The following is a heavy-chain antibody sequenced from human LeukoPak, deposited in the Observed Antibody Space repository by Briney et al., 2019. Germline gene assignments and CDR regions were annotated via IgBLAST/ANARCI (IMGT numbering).Heavy chain of an antibody. D-gene: IGHD6-19*01. CDR3: AGQWQVRGDDAFDI. CDR1: GFTVSSNY. CDR2: IYSGGST. V-gene: IGHV3-66*04. Sequence: PGGSLRLSCAASGFTVSSNYMSWVRQAPGKGLEWVSVIYSGGSTYYADSVKGRFTISRDNSKNTLYLQMNSLRAEDTAVYYCAGQWQVRGDDAFDIWGQGTMVTVSS. J-gene: IGHJ3*02.